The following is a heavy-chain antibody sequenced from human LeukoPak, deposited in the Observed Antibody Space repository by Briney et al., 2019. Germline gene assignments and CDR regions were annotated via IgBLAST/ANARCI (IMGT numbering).Heavy chain of an antibody. CDR2: IYSSGTT. CDR1: GGSMNSFY. D-gene: IGHD5-24*01. CDR3: ARLEVSTIRGDY. J-gene: IGHJ4*02. Sequence: SETLSLTCSVSGGSMNSFYWSWIRQSPGKGLEWIGYIYSSGTTNYNPSLKSRVTISIDTSKNQFSLRLSSVTAADTAVYYCARLEVSTIRGDYWGQGTLVTVSS. V-gene: IGHV4-59*08.